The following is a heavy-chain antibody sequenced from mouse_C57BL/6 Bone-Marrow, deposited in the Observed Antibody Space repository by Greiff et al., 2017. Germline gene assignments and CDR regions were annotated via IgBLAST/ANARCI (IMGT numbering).Heavy chain of an antibody. CDR1: GYTFTSYW. V-gene: IGHV1-64*01. CDR3: ARKCSYSRAMDY. J-gene: IGHJ4*01. CDR2: IHPNSGST. Sequence: QVQLQQPGAELVKPGASVKLSCKASGYTFTSYWMHWVKQRPGQGLEWIGMIHPNSGSTNYNEKFKSKATLTVDKSSSTAYMQLSSLTSEDSAVYYCARKCSYSRAMDYWGQGTSVTVSS. D-gene: IGHD2-10*01.